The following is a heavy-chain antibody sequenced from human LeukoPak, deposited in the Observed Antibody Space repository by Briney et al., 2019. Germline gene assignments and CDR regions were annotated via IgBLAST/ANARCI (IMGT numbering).Heavy chain of an antibody. CDR1: GLTFTNYA. D-gene: IGHD3-10*01. CDR2: ISATGATT. Sequence: PGGSLRLSCVASGLTFTNYAMSWVRQAPGKGLECVSPISATGATTRYADSVKGRFTISRDNSKNTLFLRMNSLRVEDTATYYCARGKSDSGDYPIFDCWGQGTLVTVSS. V-gene: IGHV3-23*01. J-gene: IGHJ4*02. CDR3: ARGKSDSGDYPIFDC.